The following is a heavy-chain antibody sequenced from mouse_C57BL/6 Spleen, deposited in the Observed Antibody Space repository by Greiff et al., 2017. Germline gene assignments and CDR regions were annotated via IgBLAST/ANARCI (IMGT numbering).Heavy chain of an antibody. J-gene: IGHJ4*01. CDR2: IRSKSSNYST. V-gene: IGHV10-3*01. CDR3: VRGAAQAYYYAMVY. CDR1: GFTFNTYA. D-gene: IGHD3-2*02. Sequence: EVQGVESGGGLVQPKGSLKLSCAASGFTFNTYAMHWVRQAPGKGLEWVARIRSKSSNYSTYYADSVKDRFTISRDDSQSMLHLQMNNLKTEDTAMYYCVRGAAQAYYYAMVYWGQGTSVTVSS.